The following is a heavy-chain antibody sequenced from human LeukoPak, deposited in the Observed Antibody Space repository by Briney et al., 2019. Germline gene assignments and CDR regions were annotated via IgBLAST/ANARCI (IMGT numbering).Heavy chain of an antibody. CDR1: GYTFTSYD. J-gene: IGHJ4*02. CDR3: ARPYYDSSGSDY. Sequence: GASVKVSCKASGYTFTSYDIHWVRQATGQGLEWMGWMNPNSGNTGYAQKFQGRVTMTRNTSISTAYMELRSLRSEDTAVYYCARPYYDSSGSDYWGQGTLVTVSS. V-gene: IGHV1-8*01. D-gene: IGHD3-22*01. CDR2: MNPNSGNT.